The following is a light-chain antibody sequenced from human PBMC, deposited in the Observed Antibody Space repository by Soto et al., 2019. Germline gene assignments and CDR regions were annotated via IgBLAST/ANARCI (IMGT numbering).Light chain of an antibody. V-gene: IGKV1-6*01. J-gene: IGKJ1*01. CDR1: TCVITE. CDR3: LQDINYPWT. CDR2: AAT. Sequence: IQLTQSPSSRSASVRARVTITCRASTCVITELSWYQQKPGKVPKVLIYAATSLQSGVPPRFSGSGCGTDFTLAISILQPEDSATYYCLQDINYPWTFCQGTKVDTK.